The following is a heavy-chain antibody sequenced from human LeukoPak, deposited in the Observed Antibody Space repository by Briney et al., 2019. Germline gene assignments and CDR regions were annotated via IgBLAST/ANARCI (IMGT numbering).Heavy chain of an antibody. D-gene: IGHD3-16*02. Sequence: PGGSLRLSCEASGFTFGSHAMYWVRQAPGKGLEWVAGIFGSGGSPHYADSVKGRFTISRDNSKDTLYLQMNSLRAEDTAVYYCAKESPNYDYVWGSYRYTPLLDYWGQGTLVTVSS. J-gene: IGHJ4*02. CDR2: IFGSGGSP. V-gene: IGHV3-23*01. CDR1: GFTFGSHA. CDR3: AKESPNYDYVWGSYRYTPLLDY.